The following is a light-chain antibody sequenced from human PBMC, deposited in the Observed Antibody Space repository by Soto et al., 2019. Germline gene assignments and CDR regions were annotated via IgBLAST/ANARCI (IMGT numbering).Light chain of an antibody. Sequence: QSVLTQPASVSGSPGQSITISCTGTSNDVGGYNYVSWYQQHPGKAPKLMIYDVSNRPSGVSNRFSGSKSGNTASLTISGLQAEDGADYYCSSYTSSSTLVFGTGTKVTVL. CDR3: SSYTSSSTLV. CDR1: SNDVGGYNY. CDR2: DVS. J-gene: IGLJ1*01. V-gene: IGLV2-14*01.